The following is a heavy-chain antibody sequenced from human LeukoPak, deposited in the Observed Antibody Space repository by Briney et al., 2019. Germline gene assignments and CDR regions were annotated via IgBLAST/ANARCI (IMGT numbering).Heavy chain of an antibody. CDR3: ARRYYYVSGSYYNHFDP. J-gene: IGHJ5*02. Sequence: SETLSLTCTVSGGSISSSSYYWGWIRQPPGKGLEWIGSMYHSGSTYYNPSLKSRVTISVDTSKNHFSLKLSSVTAADTAVYYYARRYYYVSGSYYNHFDPWGQGTLVTVSS. V-gene: IGHV4-39*02. D-gene: IGHD3-10*01. CDR2: MYHSGST. CDR1: GGSISSSSYY.